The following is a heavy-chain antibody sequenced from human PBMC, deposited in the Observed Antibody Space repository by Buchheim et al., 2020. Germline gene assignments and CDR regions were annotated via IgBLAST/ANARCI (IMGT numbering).Heavy chain of an antibody. CDR3: ARDRGYFDD. Sequence: ELQLVESGGGLVQPGESLRLSCAASKFTFSTYWMSWVRQAPGKGLEWVVNIKGDGSDKSYADSVKGRFTISRDNAENSLYLQMNSLRAEDTAVYYCARDRGYFDDWGQGTL. CDR2: IKGDGSDK. J-gene: IGHJ4*02. V-gene: IGHV3-7*05. CDR1: KFTFSTYW.